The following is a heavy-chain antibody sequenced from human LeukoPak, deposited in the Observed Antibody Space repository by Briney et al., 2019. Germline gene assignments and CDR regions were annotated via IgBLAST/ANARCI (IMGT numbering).Heavy chain of an antibody. Sequence: SVKVSCKASGGTCSSYAISWGRQAPGQRLEWMGRIIPIFGTANYAQKFQGRVTITADKSTSTAYMELSSLRSEDTAVYYCARDPLAYYGSGSPKGGDYWGQGTLVTVSS. CDR1: GGTCSSYA. D-gene: IGHD3-10*01. CDR2: IIPIFGTA. J-gene: IGHJ4*02. V-gene: IGHV1-69*06. CDR3: ARDPLAYYGSGSPKGGDY.